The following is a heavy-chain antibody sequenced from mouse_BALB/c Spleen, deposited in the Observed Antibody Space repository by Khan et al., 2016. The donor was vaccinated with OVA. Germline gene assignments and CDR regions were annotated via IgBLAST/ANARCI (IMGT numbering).Heavy chain of an antibody. Sequence: VQLQQSGPELVRPGASVKVSCKASGYAFTTYNMYWVKQSNGKSLEWIGYIDPYNGVTNYNQNFKDKATLTVDKSSSAAYMHLDSLTSEDSAVYFCARSSDGYYPLADWGQGTLVTVSA. CDR2: IDPYNGVT. J-gene: IGHJ3*01. D-gene: IGHD2-3*01. V-gene: IGHV1S135*01. CDR1: GYAFTTYN. CDR3: ARSSDGYYPLAD.